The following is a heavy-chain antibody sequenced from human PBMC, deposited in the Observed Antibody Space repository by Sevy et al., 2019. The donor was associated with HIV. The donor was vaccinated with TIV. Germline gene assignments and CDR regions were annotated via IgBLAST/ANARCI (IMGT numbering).Heavy chain of an antibody. Sequence: SETLSLTCTVSGGSISSYYWSWIRQPPGKGLEWIGYIYHSGNTNYNPSLKSRVTISVDTSKNQFSLNLTSVTIADTAVYYGARSDILTVDYWGQGILVTVSS. J-gene: IGHJ4*02. CDR3: ARSDILTVDY. CDR1: GGSISSYY. V-gene: IGHV4-59*01. CDR2: IYHSGNT. D-gene: IGHD3-9*01.